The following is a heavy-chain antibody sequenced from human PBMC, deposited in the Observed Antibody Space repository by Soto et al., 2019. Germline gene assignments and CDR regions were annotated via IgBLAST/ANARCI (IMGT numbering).Heavy chain of an antibody. V-gene: IGHV3-30*03. Sequence: PGGSLRLSCAASGLPFSSYGMHWVRQAPGKGLGCVAIIPHDGSYKCHVDSVKGRFTISRDNSKNTLYLQMDSLRPEDTAVYYCGALNYGGDDCWGQGTLVTVSS. CDR2: IPHDGSYK. D-gene: IGHD4-17*01. J-gene: IGHJ4*02. CDR1: GLPFSSYG. CDR3: GALNYGGDDC.